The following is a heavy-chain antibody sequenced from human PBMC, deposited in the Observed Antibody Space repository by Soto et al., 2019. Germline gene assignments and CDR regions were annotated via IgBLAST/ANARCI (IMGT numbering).Heavy chain of an antibody. Sequence: QVRLVESGGDLVQPGRSLRLSCAASGVTFGSYGMHWVRQAPGKGLEWVAMISYAGRHQYYADSVKGRFTISRDNFKDTLYVQMKDLTPEDTAIYFCARELDIPPDYYFDYWGQGNLVTVSS. CDR2: ISYAGRHQ. V-gene: IGHV3-30*03. J-gene: IGHJ4*02. D-gene: IGHD5-12*01. CDR3: ARELDIPPDYYFDY. CDR1: GVTFGSYG.